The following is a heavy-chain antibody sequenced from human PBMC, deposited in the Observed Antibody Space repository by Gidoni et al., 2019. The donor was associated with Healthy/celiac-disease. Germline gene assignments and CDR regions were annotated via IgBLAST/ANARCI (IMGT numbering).Heavy chain of an antibody. V-gene: IGHV3-30-3*01. CDR3: ARDLGEQWLVVGGVDY. CDR1: GFTCSSYA. J-gene: IGHJ4*02. Sequence: QVQLVESGGGVVQPGRSLRLSCAASGFTCSSYAMHWVRQAPGKGLGWVAVISYVGSNKYYADSVKGRFTISRDNSKNTLYLQMNSLRAEDTAVYYCARDLGEQWLVVGGVDYWGQGTLVTVSS. D-gene: IGHD6-19*01. CDR2: ISYVGSNK.